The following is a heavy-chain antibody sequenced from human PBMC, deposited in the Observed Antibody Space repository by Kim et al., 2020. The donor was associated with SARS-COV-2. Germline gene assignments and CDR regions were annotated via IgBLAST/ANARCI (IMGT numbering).Heavy chain of an antibody. CDR1: GFTFSSYE. CDR3: ARESDVAGNDY. V-gene: IGHV3-48*03. CDR2: ISNSGSTT. J-gene: IGHJ4*02. Sequence: GALRLSCAASGFTFSSYEMNWVRQAPGKGLEWVSYISNSGSTTHYADSVKGRFTISRDKADNSLYLQMNSLRAEDTALYYCARESDVAGNDYWGQGTLVTVSS. D-gene: IGHD6-19*01.